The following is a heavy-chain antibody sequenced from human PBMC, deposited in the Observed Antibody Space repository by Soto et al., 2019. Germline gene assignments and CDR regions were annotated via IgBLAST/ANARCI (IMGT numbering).Heavy chain of an antibody. V-gene: IGHV1-46*01. D-gene: IGHD5-18*01. CDR2: INPSGGST. CDR3: ARGRDTGTPVWANSYYYGMDV. Sequence: ASAKVSCKASGYTFTSYYMHWVRQAPGQGLEWMGIINPSGGSTSYAQKFQGRVTMTRDTSTSTVYMELSSLRSEDTAVYYCARGRDTGTPVWANSYYYGMDVWGQGTTVTVSS. CDR1: GYTFTSYY. J-gene: IGHJ6*02.